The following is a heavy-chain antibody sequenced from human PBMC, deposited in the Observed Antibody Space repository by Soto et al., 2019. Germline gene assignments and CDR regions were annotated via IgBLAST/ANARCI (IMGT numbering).Heavy chain of an antibody. CDR3: ATWPSSHWFDY. CDR2: IDPSDSQT. Sequence: GESLKISCKGSGYSFAGYWITWVRQKPGKGLEWMGRIDPSDSQTYYSPSFRGHVTISXXXXXXTXFXQXSXLRAXDTALYYCATWPSSHWFDYWGQGTLVTVSS. D-gene: IGHD2-2*01. V-gene: IGHV5-10-1*01. CDR1: GYSFAGYW. J-gene: IGHJ4*02.